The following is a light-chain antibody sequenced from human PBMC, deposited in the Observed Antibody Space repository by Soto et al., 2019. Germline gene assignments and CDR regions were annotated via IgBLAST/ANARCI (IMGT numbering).Light chain of an antibody. CDR3: QQYGSSPRA. Sequence: EILLTQSPGTLSLSPGERATLSCRASQSIVSSYVAWYQQTPGQAPRLLIYGSSNRATGIPDRFSVSGSGTDFTLTISRLEPEDFAVYYCQQYGSSPRAFGPGTKVDI. CDR1: QSIVSSY. J-gene: IGKJ3*01. CDR2: GSS. V-gene: IGKV3-20*01.